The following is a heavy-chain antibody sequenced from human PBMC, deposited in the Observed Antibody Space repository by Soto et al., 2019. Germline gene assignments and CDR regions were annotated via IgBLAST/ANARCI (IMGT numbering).Heavy chain of an antibody. CDR2: VEHIEHT. J-gene: IGHJ5*01. CDR3: AREVGACFGGDCYRWFDS. CDR1: GDSISSGDHY. V-gene: IGHV4-30-4*01. Sequence: QVHLQESGPGVVKPSETLSLTCSVSGDSISSGDHYWSWVRQPPGKALEWTGYVEHIEHTYFNTCLRCRVLISVDTSKIHFSLRLSAVTAADTALYYCAREVGACFGGDCYRWFDSWGQGTLVTVSS. D-gene: IGHD2-21*02.